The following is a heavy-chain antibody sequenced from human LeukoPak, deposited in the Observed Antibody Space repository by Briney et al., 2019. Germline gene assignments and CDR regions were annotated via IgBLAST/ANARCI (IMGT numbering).Heavy chain of an antibody. CDR2: INPNSGGT. Sequence: ASVKVSCKASGYTFTGYYMHWVRQAPGQGLEWMGRINPNSGGTNYAQKLQGRVTMTTDTSTSTAYMELRSLRSDDTAVYYCARFGVAGTGYFDYWGQGTLVTVSS. J-gene: IGHJ4*02. CDR1: GYTFTGYY. D-gene: IGHD6-19*01. V-gene: IGHV1-2*06. CDR3: ARFGVAGTGYFDY.